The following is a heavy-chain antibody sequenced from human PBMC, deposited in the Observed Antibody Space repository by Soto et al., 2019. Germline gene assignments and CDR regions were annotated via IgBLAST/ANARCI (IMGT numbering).Heavy chain of an antibody. D-gene: IGHD5-18*01. CDR3: ASLSRLPNYYFDY. CDR2: IYYSGST. CDR1: GVSISSSSYY. Sequence: PSETLSLTCTVSGVSISSSSYYWGWIRQPPGKGLEWIGSIYYSGSTYYSPSLKSRVTISVDTSKNQFSLKLSSVTAADTAVYYCASLSRLPNYYFDYWGQGTLVTVSS. J-gene: IGHJ4*02. V-gene: IGHV4-39*01.